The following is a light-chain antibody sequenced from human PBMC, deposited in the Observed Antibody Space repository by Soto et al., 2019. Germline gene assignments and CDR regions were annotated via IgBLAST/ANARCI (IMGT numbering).Light chain of an antibody. CDR2: DAS. J-gene: IGKJ2*01. V-gene: IGKV1-39*01. Sequence: DIQMTQSPSSLSASVGDRVTITCRASQSISNYLNWYQQKPGKAPNLLIDDASSMQSGVPSRFSGSGSGTDFPLTISSLQPEDFATYYCQQSYSTPPGTFGQGTKLEI. CDR3: QQSYSTPPGT. CDR1: QSISNY.